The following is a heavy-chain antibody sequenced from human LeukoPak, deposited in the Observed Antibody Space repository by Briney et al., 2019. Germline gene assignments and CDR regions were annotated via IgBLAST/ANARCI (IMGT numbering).Heavy chain of an antibody. D-gene: IGHD6-25*01. CDR3: ARGPPWYFDL. Sequence: GGSLRLSCAASGFTFSNYAMSWVRQAPGKGLVWVSRINGDGSSTAYADSVKGRFTISRDNAKNTLYLQMNSLTAEDTAVYYCARGPPWYFDLWGRGTLVTVSS. CDR2: INGDGSST. CDR1: GFTFSNYA. V-gene: IGHV3-74*01. J-gene: IGHJ2*01.